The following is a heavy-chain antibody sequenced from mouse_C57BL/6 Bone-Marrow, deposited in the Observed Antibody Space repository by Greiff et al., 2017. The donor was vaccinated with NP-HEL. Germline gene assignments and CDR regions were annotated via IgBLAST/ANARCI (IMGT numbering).Heavy chain of an antibody. Sequence: VQLQQPGPELVKPGASVKLSCKASGYTFTSYWMHWVKQRPGQGLEWIGNINPSNGGTNYNEKFKSKATLTVDKSSSTAYMQLSSLTSEDSAVYYCARYGQLRPPFYAMDYWGQGTSVTVSS. CDR1: GYTFTSYW. D-gene: IGHD3-2*02. V-gene: IGHV1-53*01. CDR3: ARYGQLRPPFYAMDY. J-gene: IGHJ4*01. CDR2: INPSNGGT.